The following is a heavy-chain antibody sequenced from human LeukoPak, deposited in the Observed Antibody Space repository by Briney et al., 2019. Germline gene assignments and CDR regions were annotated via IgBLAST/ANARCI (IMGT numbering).Heavy chain of an antibody. CDR3: ASRGYCSSTSCYAGMDY. CDR1: GGTFSSYA. CDR2: IIPIFGTA. V-gene: IGHV1-69*13. J-gene: IGHJ4*02. D-gene: IGHD2-2*01. Sequence: SVKVSCKASGGTFSSYAIGWVRQAPGQGLEWMGGIIPIFGTANYAQKFQGRVTITADESTSTAYMELSSLRSEDTAVYYCASRGYCSSTSCYAGMDYWGQGTLVTVSS.